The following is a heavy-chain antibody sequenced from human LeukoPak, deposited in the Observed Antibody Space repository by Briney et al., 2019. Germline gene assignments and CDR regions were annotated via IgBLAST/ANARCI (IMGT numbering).Heavy chain of an antibody. D-gene: IGHD3-10*01. J-gene: IGHJ4*02. Sequence: SETLSLTCAVCGYSISSSNGWGGIRQPPGKGLEWIGYIYYSGSTYYNPSLKRRVTMSVDTSRNQFSLKLSSVSAVDTAVYYCASSAWFGELIYWGQGTLVTVSS. CDR3: ASSAWFGELIY. V-gene: IGHV4-28*01. CDR1: GYSISSSNG. CDR2: IYYSGST.